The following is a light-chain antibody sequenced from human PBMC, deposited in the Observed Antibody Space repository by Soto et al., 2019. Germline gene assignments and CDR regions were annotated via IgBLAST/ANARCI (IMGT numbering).Light chain of an antibody. CDR3: SSYTSSSTNYV. Sequence: QSALTQPASVSGSPGQSLTISCTGTSSDVGGYNYVSWYQQHPGKAPKLMIYDVSNRPSGVSNRFSGSKSGNTASLTISGLQAEDEADYYCSSYTSSSTNYVFGTGTKLTVL. CDR2: DVS. J-gene: IGLJ1*01. V-gene: IGLV2-14*01. CDR1: SSDVGGYNY.